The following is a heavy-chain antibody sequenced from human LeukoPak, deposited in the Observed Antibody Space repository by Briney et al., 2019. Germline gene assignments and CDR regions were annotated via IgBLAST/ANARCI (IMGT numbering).Heavy chain of an antibody. CDR3: AKVRTGHYFDY. CDR2: ISGTGGST. D-gene: IGHD1-1*01. CDR1: GFTFSSYA. V-gene: IGHV3-23*01. Sequence: GGSQRLSCAASGFTFSSYAMSWVRQAPGKGLEWVSSISGTGGSTYYADSVKGRFTISRDNSNNTLFLQMNSLRAEDTAVYYCAKVRTGHYFDYWGQGTLVTVSS. J-gene: IGHJ4*02.